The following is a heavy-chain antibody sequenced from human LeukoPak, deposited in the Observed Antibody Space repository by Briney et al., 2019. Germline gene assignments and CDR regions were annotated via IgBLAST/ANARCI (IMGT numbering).Heavy chain of an antibody. D-gene: IGHD5-18*01. CDR1: GYTFTGYY. CDR3: ARYRRCSYGYLKYGMDV. J-gene: IGHJ6*02. V-gene: IGHV1-2*02. CDR2: INPNSGGT. Sequence: ASVKVSCKASGYTFTGYYMHWVRQAPGQGLEWMGWINPNSGGTNYAQKFQGRVTMTRDTSISTAYMELSRLRSDDTAVYYCARYRRCSYGYLKYGMDVWGQGTTVTVSS.